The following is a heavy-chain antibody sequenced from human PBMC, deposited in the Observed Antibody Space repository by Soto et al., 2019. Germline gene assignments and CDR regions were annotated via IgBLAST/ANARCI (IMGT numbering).Heavy chain of an antibody. CDR1: GGSISSGGYS. D-gene: IGHD6-6*01. CDR3: ARERQLVGYFDY. Sequence: QLQLQESGSGLVKPSQTLSLTCAVSGGSISSGGYSWSWIRQPPGKGLEWIGYIYHSGSTYYNPSVKSRVTIAADRSKNQYSLKLSSVTAADTAVYYCARERQLVGYFDYWGQGTLVTVSS. V-gene: IGHV4-30-2*01. CDR2: IYHSGST. J-gene: IGHJ4*02.